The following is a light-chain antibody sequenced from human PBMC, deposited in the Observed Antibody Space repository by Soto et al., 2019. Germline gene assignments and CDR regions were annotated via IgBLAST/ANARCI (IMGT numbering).Light chain of an antibody. Sequence: EIVLTQSPGTLSLSPGETATLSCRASQTIGRNYLAWYQQKPGQAPRLLIYDVSNRATGIPARFSGSGSGTDFTLTISSLEPEDFAVYYCQQRSNWPRTFGQGTKVDIK. CDR3: QQRSNWPRT. CDR2: DVS. CDR1: QTIGRNY. J-gene: IGKJ1*01. V-gene: IGKV3-11*01.